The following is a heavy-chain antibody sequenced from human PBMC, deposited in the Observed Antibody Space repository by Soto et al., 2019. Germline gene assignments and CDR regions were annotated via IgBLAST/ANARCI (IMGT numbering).Heavy chain of an antibody. V-gene: IGHV4-39*01. CDR2: IFHSGST. Sequence: PSETLSLSCSVAGGSISSSNYYWGWIRQPPGKGLEWIGSIFHSGSTDYNASLKSRVTISVDTPRNQFSLKLNSVTGADTAVYFCARSSGSSWRITDAFEIWGQGTMVTVS. CDR3: ARSSGSSWRITDAFEI. D-gene: IGHD2-15*01. J-gene: IGHJ3*02. CDR1: GGSISSSNYY.